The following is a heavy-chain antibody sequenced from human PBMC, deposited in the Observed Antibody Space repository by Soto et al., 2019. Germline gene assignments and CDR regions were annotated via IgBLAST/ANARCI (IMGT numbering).Heavy chain of an antibody. D-gene: IGHD2-15*01. CDR3: ARVYCSGGSCYGIDY. Sequence: QVQLVQSGAEVKKPGASVKVSCKASGYTFTSYYMHWVRQAPGQGLEWMGIINPTSSTSYAQKFQGRVTMTRETSTGTVYMELSRLRSEDTAVYYCARVYCSGGSCYGIDYWGQGTLVTVSS. J-gene: IGHJ4*02. CDR1: GYTFTSYY. V-gene: IGHV1-46*01. CDR2: INPTSST.